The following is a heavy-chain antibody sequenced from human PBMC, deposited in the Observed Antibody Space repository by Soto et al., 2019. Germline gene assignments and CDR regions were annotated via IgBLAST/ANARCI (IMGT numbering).Heavy chain of an antibody. CDR3: ARDSYGGNSDFDI. CDR1: GYSITRGYY. CDR2: IYHSGST. V-gene: IGHV4-38-2*02. Sequence: SETLSLTCTVSGYSITRGYYWGFIRQPPGKGLEWIGSIYHSGSTYYNPSLKSRVTISVDTSNNQFSLKLSSVTAADTAVYYCARDSYGGNSDFDIWGQGTMVTVS. D-gene: IGHD4-17*01. J-gene: IGHJ3*02.